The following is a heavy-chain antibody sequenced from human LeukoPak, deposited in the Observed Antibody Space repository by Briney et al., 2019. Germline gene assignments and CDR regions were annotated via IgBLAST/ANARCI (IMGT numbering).Heavy chain of an antibody. Sequence: SETLSLTCAVSGYSISSGYYWGWIRQSPGKGLEWIGSMFYSGSTYFNPSLRRRVSISGDTSTNQISLSLTSVTAADTAVYYCARRNTEVPDTLPLNAFDVWGQGAKVIVSS. CDR2: MFYSGST. V-gene: IGHV4-38-2*01. J-gene: IGHJ3*01. CDR3: ARRNTEVPDTLPLNAFDV. D-gene: IGHD1-14*01. CDR1: GYSISSGYY.